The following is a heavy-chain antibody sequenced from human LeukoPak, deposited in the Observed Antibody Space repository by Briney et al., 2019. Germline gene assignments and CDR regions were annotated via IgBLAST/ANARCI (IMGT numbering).Heavy chain of an antibody. CDR2: ITTGRGET. Sequence: GASVTVSFKASGYTFTDYALHWVRQAPGQSLEWMGWITTGRGETRYSQEFQRRITFTRDKSASTVYMDLSDLRSEATAVYYCARGGKQWRGGNYFDSWGQGTLVAVSS. V-gene: IGHV1-3*03. CDR1: GYTFTDYA. CDR3: ARGGKQWRGGNYFDS. D-gene: IGHD6-19*01. J-gene: IGHJ4*02.